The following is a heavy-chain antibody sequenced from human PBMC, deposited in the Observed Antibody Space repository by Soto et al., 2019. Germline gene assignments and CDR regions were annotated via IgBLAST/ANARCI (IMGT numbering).Heavy chain of an antibody. CDR2: ISAYNGNT. Sequence: QVQLVQSGAEVKKPGASVKVSCKASGYTFTSYGISWVRQAPGQGLEWMGWISAYNGNTHYAQKLQGRVTMTTDTTTSTDYMELRSLRSDDKAVYYCARKTGNYSYYYDGMYVWGQGTTVTVSS. J-gene: IGHJ6*02. V-gene: IGHV1-18*01. CDR3: ARKTGNYSYYYDGMYV. CDR1: GYTFTSYG. D-gene: IGHD2-21*01.